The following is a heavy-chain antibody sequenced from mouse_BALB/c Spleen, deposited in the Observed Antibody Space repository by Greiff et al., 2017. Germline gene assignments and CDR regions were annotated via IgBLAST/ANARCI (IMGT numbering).Heavy chain of an antibody. J-gene: IGHJ4*01. D-gene: IGHD1-1*01. V-gene: IGHV2-9*02. CDR2: IWAGGST. Sequence: VKLMESGPGLVAPSQSLSITCTVSGFSLTSYGVHWVRQPPGKGLEWLGVIWAGGSTNYNSALMSRLSISKDNSKSQVFLKMNSLQTDDTAMYYCARGGYYGRGAMDYWGQGTSVTVSS. CDR3: ARGGYYGRGAMDY. CDR1: GFSLTSYG.